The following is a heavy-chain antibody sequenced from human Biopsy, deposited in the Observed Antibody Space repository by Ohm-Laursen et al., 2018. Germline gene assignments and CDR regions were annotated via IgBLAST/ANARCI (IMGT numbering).Heavy chain of an antibody. V-gene: IGHV4-61*01. D-gene: IGHD2-2*02. J-gene: IGHJ6*02. CDR2: IYYSGSI. CDR1: GDSVSSGSFY. CDR3: ASMPAAIHEPNYSYYGMHV. Sequence: SDTLSLTCIVSGDSVSSGSFYWTWIRQPPGKGLEWIGYIYYSGSINYNPSLKSRVTISLDTSKNQFSLKLSSVTAADTAVYYCASMPAAIHEPNYSYYGMHVWGQGTTVTVSS.